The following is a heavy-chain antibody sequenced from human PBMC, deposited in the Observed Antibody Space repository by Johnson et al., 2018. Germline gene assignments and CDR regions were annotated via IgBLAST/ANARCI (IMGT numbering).Heavy chain of an antibody. V-gene: IGHV1-69*01. Sequence: VQLVESGAEVKKPGSSVKVSCKASGGTFSSYAISWVRQAPGQGLEWMGGIIPIFGTANYAQKFQGRVTITADESTSTAVMELSSLRSEETAVYYCARADSSSAGTYYYYGMDVWGQGTTVTVSS. CDR2: IIPIFGTA. CDR1: GGTFSSYA. D-gene: IGHD6-6*01. CDR3: ARADSSSAGTYYYYGMDV. J-gene: IGHJ6*02.